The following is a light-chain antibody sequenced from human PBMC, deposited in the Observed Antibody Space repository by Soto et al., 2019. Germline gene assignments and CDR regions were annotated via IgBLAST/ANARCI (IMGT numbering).Light chain of an antibody. V-gene: IGKV1-5*01. Sequence: IPMTQSPSTLSAFVGDTVTITCRASQTISVSLAWYRQKPGKAPNLLIYDASTLQEGVPSRFSGSGSGTEFTLTVTRLQPDDFATYFCQQYDKYSTFGHGTKVDVK. CDR2: DAS. CDR3: QQYDKYST. J-gene: IGKJ1*01. CDR1: QTISVS.